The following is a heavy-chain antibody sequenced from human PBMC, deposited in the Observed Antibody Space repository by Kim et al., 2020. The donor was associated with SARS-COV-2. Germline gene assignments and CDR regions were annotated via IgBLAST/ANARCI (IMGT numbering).Heavy chain of an antibody. CDR1: GGSISSSSYY. Sequence: SETLSLTCTVSGGSISSSSYYWGWIRQPPGKGLEWIGSIYYSGSTYYNPSLKSRVTISVDTSKNQFSLKLSSVTAADTAVYYCVRLEYYYDSSGYYPLIDYWGQGTLVTVSS. CDR2: IYYSGST. CDR3: VRLEYYYDSSGYYPLIDY. J-gene: IGHJ4*02. V-gene: IGHV4-39*01. D-gene: IGHD3-22*01.